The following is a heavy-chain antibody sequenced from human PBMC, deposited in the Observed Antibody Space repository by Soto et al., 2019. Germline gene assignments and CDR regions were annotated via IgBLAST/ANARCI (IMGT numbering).Heavy chain of an antibody. CDR1: GGSISSYY. J-gene: IGHJ6*03. CDR2: IYYSGST. V-gene: IGHV4-59*01. CDR3: ARVLGAGGSGSYYLTYYDYYMDV. Sequence: QVQLQESGPGLVKPSETLSLTCTVSGGSISSYYWSWIRQPPGKGLEWIGYIYYSGSTNYNPSLSSRVTISVDTSKNQFSLKLSSVTAADTAVYYCARVLGAGGSGSYYLTYYDYYMDVWGKGTTVTVSS. D-gene: IGHD3-10*01.